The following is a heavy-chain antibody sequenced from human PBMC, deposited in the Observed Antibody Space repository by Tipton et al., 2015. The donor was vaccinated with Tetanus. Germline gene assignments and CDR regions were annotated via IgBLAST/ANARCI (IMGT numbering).Heavy chain of an antibody. CDR1: GFTFSSYW. D-gene: IGHD7-27*01. CDR3: ARGRLGRESGMYV. Sequence: SLRLSCAASGFTFSSYWMHWVRQAPGKVLVWVSRINSDGSSTSYAGSVKGRFTISRDNAKNTLFLPMSSLRAEDTAVSYCARGRLGRESGMYVWGQGTTVTFSS. V-gene: IGHV3-74*01. CDR2: INSDGSST. J-gene: IGHJ6*02.